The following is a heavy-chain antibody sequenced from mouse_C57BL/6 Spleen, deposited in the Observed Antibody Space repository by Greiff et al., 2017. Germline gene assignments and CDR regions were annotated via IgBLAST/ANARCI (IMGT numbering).Heavy chain of an antibody. CDR1: GFSLTSYG. Sequence: VKLVESGPGLVQPSQSLSITCTVSGFSLTSYGVHWVRQSPGKGLEWLGVIWRGGSTDYNAAFMSRLSITKDNSKSQVFFKMNSLQADDTAIYYCAKNWGDGNPWFAYWGQGTLVTVSA. CDR3: AKNWGDGNPWFAY. V-gene: IGHV2-5*01. CDR2: IWRGGST. J-gene: IGHJ3*01. D-gene: IGHD2-1*01.